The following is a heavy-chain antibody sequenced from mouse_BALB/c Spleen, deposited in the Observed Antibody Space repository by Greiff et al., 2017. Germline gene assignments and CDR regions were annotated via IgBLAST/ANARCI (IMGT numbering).Heavy chain of an antibody. D-gene: IGHD1-2*01. CDR1: GYTFTSYW. J-gene: IGHJ2*01. CDR2: IYPGNSDT. CDR3: TRWDYGYYFDY. V-gene: IGHV1-5*01. Sequence: EVQLQQSGTVLARPGASVKMSCKASGYTFTSYWMHWVKQRPGQGLEWIGAIYPGNSDTSYNQKFKGKAKLTAVTSTSTAYMELSSLTNEDSAVYYCTRWDYGYYFDYWGQGTTLTVSS.